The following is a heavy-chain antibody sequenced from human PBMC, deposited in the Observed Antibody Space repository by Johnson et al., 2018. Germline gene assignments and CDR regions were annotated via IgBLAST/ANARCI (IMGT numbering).Heavy chain of an antibody. CDR3: ARAQVLMVYAPSRTYYYMDV. D-gene: IGHD2-8*01. CDR2: INHSGNT. V-gene: IGHV4-34*01. Sequence: QVQLQQWGAGLLKXSETLSLXCAVYGGSFSGYYWSWIRQPPGKGLEWIGEINHSGNTNYNPSPKSRVILSVDPSKNQFSLRLSSVTAADTAVYYCARAQVLMVYAPSRTYYYMDVWGQGTTVTVSS. J-gene: IGHJ6*03. CDR1: GGSFSGYY.